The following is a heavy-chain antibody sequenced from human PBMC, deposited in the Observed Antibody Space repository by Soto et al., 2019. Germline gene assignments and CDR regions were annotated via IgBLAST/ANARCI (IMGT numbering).Heavy chain of an antibody. D-gene: IGHD2-15*01. Sequence: VPQTTGQGLEWMGGIIPMFDTPIYAQKFQDRVTITADESTSTAYMQLSSLRSGDTAVYYCARSGGLDRDFNYWGQGSLVTVLL. CDR3: ARSGGLDRDFNY. CDR2: IIPMFDTP. J-gene: IGHJ4*02. V-gene: IGHV1-69*01.